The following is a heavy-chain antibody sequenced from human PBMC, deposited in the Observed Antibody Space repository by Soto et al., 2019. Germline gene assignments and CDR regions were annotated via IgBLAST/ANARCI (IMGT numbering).Heavy chain of an antibody. CDR3: AREDHMLLVIDY. Sequence: GASVKVSCKASGYTFTGYYMHWVRQAPGQGLEWMGWINPNSGGTNYAQKFQGRVTMARDTSISTAYMELSRLRSDDTAVCYCAREDHMLLVIDYWGQGTLVTVSS. J-gene: IGHJ4*02. CDR1: GYTFTGYY. D-gene: IGHD6-6*01. CDR2: INPNSGGT. V-gene: IGHV1-2*02.